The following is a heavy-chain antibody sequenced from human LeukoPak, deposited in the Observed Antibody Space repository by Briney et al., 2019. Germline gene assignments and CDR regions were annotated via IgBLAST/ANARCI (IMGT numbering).Heavy chain of an antibody. V-gene: IGHV3-48*02. Sequence: GGSLRLSCAASGFSFSTYAMNWVRQTPGKGLEWVSYITNTGGTTYSADSVKGRFTISRDNAKNSLYLQMNSLRDEHTAIYYCARALGYCSGGTCHRHFDYWGQGTLVTVSS. CDR3: ARALGYCSGGTCHRHFDY. D-gene: IGHD2-15*01. J-gene: IGHJ4*02. CDR1: GFSFSTYA. CDR2: ITNTGGTT.